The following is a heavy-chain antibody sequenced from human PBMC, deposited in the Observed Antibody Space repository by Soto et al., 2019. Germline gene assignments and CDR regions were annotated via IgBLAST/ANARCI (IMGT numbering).Heavy chain of an antibody. CDR1: GYTFTGYY. CDR2: INPNSGGT. V-gene: IGHV1-2*04. Sequence: ASVKVSCKASGYTFTGYYMHWVRQAPGQGLEWMGWINPNSGGTNYAQKFQGWVTMTRDTSISTAYMELSRLRSDDTAVYYCARGYMITFGGVIAFDYWGQGTLVTVSS. D-gene: IGHD3-16*02. J-gene: IGHJ4*02. CDR3: ARGYMITFGGVIAFDY.